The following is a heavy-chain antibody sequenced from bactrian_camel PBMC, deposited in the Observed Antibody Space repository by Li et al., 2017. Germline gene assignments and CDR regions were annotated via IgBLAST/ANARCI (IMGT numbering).Heavy chain of an antibody. CDR2: IDPDGTT. CDR3: AADYSSGGVCISGLEESEYNY. Sequence: HVQLVESGGGSAQAGGSLRLSCATTVDRDHSYCKAWFRQTPGKEREGVATIDPDGTTRYAGPVKGRFTISQDNAKNTLYLDMNPLKFEDTAMYYCAADYSSGGVCISGLEESEYNYWGQGTQVTVS. J-gene: IGHJ4*01. V-gene: IGHV3S55*01. D-gene: IGHD4*01. CDR1: VDRDHSYC.